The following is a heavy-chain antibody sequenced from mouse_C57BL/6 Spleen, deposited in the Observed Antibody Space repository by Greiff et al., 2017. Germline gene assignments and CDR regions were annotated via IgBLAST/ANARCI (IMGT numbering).Heavy chain of an antibody. Sequence: EVKLVESGGGLVQSGRSLRLSCATSGFTFSDFYMEWVRQAPGKGLEWIAASRNKANDYTTEYSASVKGRFIVSRDTSQSILYLQMNALSAEDTAIYYCARDAPLFQGFDYWGQGTTLTVSS. J-gene: IGHJ2*01. V-gene: IGHV7-1*01. CDR2: SRNKANDYTT. CDR3: ARDAPLFQGFDY. CDR1: GFTFSDFY. D-gene: IGHD1-1*01.